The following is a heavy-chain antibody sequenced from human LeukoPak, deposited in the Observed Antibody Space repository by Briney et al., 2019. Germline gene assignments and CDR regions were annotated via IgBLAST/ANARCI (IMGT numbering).Heavy chain of an antibody. J-gene: IGHJ4*02. CDR2: IKSKTDGGTT. CDR1: GFTFSNAW. Sequence: GGSLRLSCAASGFTFSNAWLTWVRQAPGKGLEWVGRIKSKTDGGTTDYAAPVKGRFTISRDDSRNTLYLQMNSLRAEDTAVYYCAREGNCSSTSCHLYYFDYWGQGTLVTVSS. V-gene: IGHV3-15*01. D-gene: IGHD2-2*01. CDR3: AREGNCSSTSCHLYYFDY.